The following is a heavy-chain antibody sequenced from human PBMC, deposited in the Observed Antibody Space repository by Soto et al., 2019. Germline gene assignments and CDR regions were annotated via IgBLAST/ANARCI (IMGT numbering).Heavy chain of an antibody. CDR1: GFTFSSYG. CDR3: AKEEVWTHYDFWSGYAYGMDV. V-gene: IGHV3-30*18. D-gene: IGHD3-3*01. J-gene: IGHJ6*02. Sequence: SLRLSCAASGFTFSSYGMHWVRQAPGKGLEWVAVISYDGSNKYYADSVKGRFTISRDNSKNTLYLQMNSLRAEDTAVYYCAKEEVWTHYDFWSGYAYGMDVWGQGTTVTVSS. CDR2: ISYDGSNK.